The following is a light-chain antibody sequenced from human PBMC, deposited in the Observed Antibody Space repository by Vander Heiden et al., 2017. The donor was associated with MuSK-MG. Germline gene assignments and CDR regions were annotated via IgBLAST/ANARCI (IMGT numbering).Light chain of an antibody. Sequence: DIVFTQSPGTLSVSPGARATLSCRASQSVSDRLAWYQQKPGQAPRLLIYGPSTRATGIPARFSGSGSGTEFTLTISSLQSEDFAVYYCQQYNDWPRTFGQGTKVEIK. CDR2: GPS. V-gene: IGKV3-15*01. J-gene: IGKJ1*01. CDR3: QQYNDWPRT. CDR1: QSVSDR.